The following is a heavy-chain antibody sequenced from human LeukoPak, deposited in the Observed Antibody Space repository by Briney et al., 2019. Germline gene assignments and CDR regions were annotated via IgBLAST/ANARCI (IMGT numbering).Heavy chain of an antibody. Sequence: ASVKVSCKASGYTFTGYYMHWVRQAPGQGLEWMGWINPNSGGTNYAQKFQGRVTMTRDTSISTAYMELSRLRSDDTAVYYCARDGKNSSERSDYWGQGTLVTVSS. CDR3: ARDGKNSSERSDY. J-gene: IGHJ4*02. CDR2: INPNSGGT. CDR1: GYTFTGYY. D-gene: IGHD6-19*01. V-gene: IGHV1-2*02.